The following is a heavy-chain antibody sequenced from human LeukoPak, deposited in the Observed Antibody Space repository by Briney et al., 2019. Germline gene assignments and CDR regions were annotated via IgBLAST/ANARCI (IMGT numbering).Heavy chain of an antibody. CDR3: ARGPSGGYGGVDY. D-gene: IGHD5-12*01. CDR1: GFTFSSYA. V-gene: IGHV3-48*04. Sequence: GGSLRLSCAASGFTFSSYAMSWVRQAPGKGLEWVSAISSSSSTIYYADSVKGRFTISRDNAKNSLYLQMNSLRAEDTAVYYCARGPSGGYGGVDYWGQGTLVTVSS. J-gene: IGHJ4*02. CDR2: ISSSSSTI.